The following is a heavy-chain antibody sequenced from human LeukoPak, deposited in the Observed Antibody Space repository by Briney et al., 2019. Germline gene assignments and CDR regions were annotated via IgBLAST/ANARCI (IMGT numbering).Heavy chain of an antibody. D-gene: IGHD3-10*01. CDR2: MNPNSGIT. J-gene: IGHJ4*02. V-gene: IGHV1-8*01. Sequence: ASVKVSCKASGYTFTNYDINWVRQATGQGLEWMGWMNPNSGITSYARKFQGRVTMTRNTPMSTAYMELSSLGSEDTAVYYCARTPRGQHFDYWGQGALVTVSS. CDR1: GYTFTNYD. CDR3: ARTPRGQHFDY.